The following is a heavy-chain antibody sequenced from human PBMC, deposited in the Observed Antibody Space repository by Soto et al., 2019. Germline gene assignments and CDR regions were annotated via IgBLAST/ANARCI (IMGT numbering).Heavy chain of an antibody. CDR3: ARGKALVDIVVVVAALYFDY. V-gene: IGHV4-34*01. J-gene: IGHJ4*02. D-gene: IGHD2-15*01. CDR1: GGSFSGYY. Sequence: SETLSLTCAVYGGSFSGYYWIWIRQPPGKGLEWIGEINHSGSTNYNPSLKSRVTISVDTSKNQFSLKLSSVTAADTAVYYCARGKALVDIVVVVAALYFDYWGQGTLVTVSS. CDR2: INHSGST.